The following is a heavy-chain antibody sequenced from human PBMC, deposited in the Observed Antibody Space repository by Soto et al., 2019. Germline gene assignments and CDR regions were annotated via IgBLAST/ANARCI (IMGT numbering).Heavy chain of an antibody. J-gene: IGHJ5*02. D-gene: IGHD3-3*01. CDR2: LYWNDVT. CDR3: AHVAYYDIWSAFYSDGVDP. V-gene: IGHV2-5*01. CDR1: GFTLSTSGEG. Sequence: QITLKESGPTLVKPTQPLTLTCTFSGFTLSTSGEGVGWIRQPPGKALEWLALLYWNDVTTYSPFLKRRLTLTEDTSKIQVVLTMTIMAPADTATYYCAHVAYYDIWSAFYSDGVDPWGQGTVVTVSS.